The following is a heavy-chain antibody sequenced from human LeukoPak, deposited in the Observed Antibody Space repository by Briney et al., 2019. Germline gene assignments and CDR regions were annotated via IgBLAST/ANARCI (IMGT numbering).Heavy chain of an antibody. CDR2: IYYSGST. V-gene: IGHV4-31*03. CDR1: GGSISSGGYY. CDR3: ARVGAVTTRGWNYFDY. D-gene: IGHD4-17*01. J-gene: IGHJ4*02. Sequence: PSQTLSLTCTVSGGSISSGGYYWSWIRQHAGKGLEWIGYIYYSGSTYYNPSLKGRVTISVDTSKNQFSLNLSSVTAADTAVYYCARVGAVTTRGWNYFDYWGQGTLVTVSS.